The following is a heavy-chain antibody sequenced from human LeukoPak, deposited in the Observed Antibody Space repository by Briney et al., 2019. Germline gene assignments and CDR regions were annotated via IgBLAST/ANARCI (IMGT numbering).Heavy chain of an antibody. D-gene: IGHD3-16*01. Sequence: PGGSLRLSCAAPGFTFSNFALSWVRQAPGKGLEWVSAIDSSGLRTFYADSVKGRSTVSRDNSRSTLFLQINSLRADDAALYYCVKDATWGGFDYWGQGTLVTVSS. CDR3: VKDATWGGFDY. CDR2: IDSSGLRT. CDR1: GFTFSNFA. J-gene: IGHJ4*02. V-gene: IGHV3-23*01.